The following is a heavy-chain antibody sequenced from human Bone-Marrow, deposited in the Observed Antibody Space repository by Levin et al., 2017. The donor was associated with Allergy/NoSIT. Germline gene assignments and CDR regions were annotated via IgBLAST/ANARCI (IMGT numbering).Heavy chain of an antibody. J-gene: IGHJ4*02. V-gene: IGHV1-2*04. D-gene: IGHD1-7*01. CDR1: GYTFTGYY. CDR2: INPNSGGT. Sequence: GESLKISCKASGYTFTGYYMHWVRQAPGQGLEWMGWINPNSGGTNYAQKFQGWVTMTRDTSISTAYMELSRLRSDDTAVYYCARGLAGTTFEYFDYWGQGTLVTVSS. CDR3: ARGLAGTTFEYFDY.